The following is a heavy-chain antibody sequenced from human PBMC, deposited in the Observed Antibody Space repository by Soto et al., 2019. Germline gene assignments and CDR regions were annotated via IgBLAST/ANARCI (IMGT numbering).Heavy chain of an antibody. D-gene: IGHD6-13*01. V-gene: IGHV4-4*02. Sequence: TLSLTCAVSGGSISTSNWWSWVRQPPGKGLEWIGEVYRTGSTNYNPSLESRLTISVDKSKNQFSLKLTSVTAADTAVYYCARARATIAAAAIFDCWGQGTLVTVSS. CDR2: VYRTGST. J-gene: IGHJ4*02. CDR3: ARARATIAAAAIFDC. CDR1: GGSISTSNW.